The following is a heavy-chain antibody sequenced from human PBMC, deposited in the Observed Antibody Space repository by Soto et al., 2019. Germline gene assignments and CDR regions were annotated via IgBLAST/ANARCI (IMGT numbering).Heavy chain of an antibody. V-gene: IGHV4-59*01. CDR1: GDSISTYY. J-gene: IGHJ6*02. CDR3: ARDRDFWSGSPYIMDV. CDR2: IYYSGST. D-gene: IGHD3-3*01. Sequence: SETLSLTCTVSGDSISTYYWSWIRQPPGKGLEWIGYIYYSGSTNYNPSLRSRVTISVDTSKNQFSLKLSSVTAADTAVYYCARDRDFWSGSPYIMDVWGQGTTVT.